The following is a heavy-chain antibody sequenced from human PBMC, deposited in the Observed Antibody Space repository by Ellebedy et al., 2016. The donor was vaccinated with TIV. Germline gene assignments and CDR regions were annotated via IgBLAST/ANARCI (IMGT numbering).Heavy chain of an antibody. D-gene: IGHD1-14*01. CDR3: ARAYNHGWLEY. J-gene: IGHJ4*02. CDR1: GFTFNDYY. CDR2: INTSGSIM. V-gene: IGHV3-11*01. Sequence: GESLKISCAASGFTFNDYYMSWIRQAPGKGLEWVSYINTSGSIMYYADSVKGRFTITRDSAKNSLYLQMNSLSAEDTAVYYCARAYNHGWLEYWGQGTLVTVSS.